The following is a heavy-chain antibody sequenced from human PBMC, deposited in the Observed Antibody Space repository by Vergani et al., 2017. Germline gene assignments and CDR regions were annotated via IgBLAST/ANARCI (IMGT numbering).Heavy chain of an antibody. V-gene: IGHV3-64D*06. J-gene: IGHJ6*02. CDR3: VKGDSSGWWAYYYYGMDV. Sequence: EVQLVESGGGLVQPGGSLRLSCSASGFTFSSYAMHWVRQAPGKGLEYVSAISSNGGSTYYADSVKGRFTISRDNSKNTLYLQMSSLSAEDTAVHYCVKGDSSGWWAYYYYGMDVWGQGTTVTVSS. CDR2: ISSNGGST. CDR1: GFTFSSYA. D-gene: IGHD6-19*01.